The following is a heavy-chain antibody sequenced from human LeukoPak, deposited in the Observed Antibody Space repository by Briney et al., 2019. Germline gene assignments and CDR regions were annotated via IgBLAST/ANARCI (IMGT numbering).Heavy chain of an antibody. CDR1: GDSISSGDYY. CDR2: ISSSGST. Sequence: SETLSLTCTVSGDSISSGDYYWSWIRQPAGKGLEWIGRISSSGSTNYNPSLKSRVTISVDTSKNQFSLKLSSVTAADTAAYFCARGPYSYDSSGAFDIWGQGTMVTVSS. CDR3: ARGPYSYDSSGAFDI. J-gene: IGHJ3*02. V-gene: IGHV4-61*02. D-gene: IGHD3-22*01.